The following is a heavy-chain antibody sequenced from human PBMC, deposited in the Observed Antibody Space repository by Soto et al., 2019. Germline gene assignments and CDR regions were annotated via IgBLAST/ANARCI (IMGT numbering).Heavy chain of an antibody. CDR1: GYTFTDYY. D-gene: IGHD2-8*01. V-gene: IGHV1-2*04. Sequence: QVQLVQSGADVKKPGASVKVSCKASGYTFTDYYLHWVRQAPGQGLEWMGWINPKSGGTKYAQKFQSWVTMTRDASISTAYMELTRLRSDETAVYFCAREDTLMVRYYFDFWGQGTLVTVSS. J-gene: IGHJ4*02. CDR2: INPKSGGT. CDR3: AREDTLMVRYYFDF.